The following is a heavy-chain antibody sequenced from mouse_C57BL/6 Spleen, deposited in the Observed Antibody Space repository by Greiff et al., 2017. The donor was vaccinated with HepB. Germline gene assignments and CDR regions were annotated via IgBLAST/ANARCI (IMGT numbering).Heavy chain of an antibody. CDR3: TRDRGSNFFYAMDY. Sequence: EVQLVESGEGLVKPGGSLKLSCAASGFTFSSYAMSWVRQTPEKRLEWVAYISSGGDYIYYADTVKGRFTISRDNARNTLYLQMSSLKSEDTAMYYCTRDRGSNFFYAMDYWGQGTSVTVSS. D-gene: IGHD2-5*01. CDR2: ISSGGDYI. V-gene: IGHV5-9-1*02. J-gene: IGHJ4*01. CDR1: GFTFSSYA.